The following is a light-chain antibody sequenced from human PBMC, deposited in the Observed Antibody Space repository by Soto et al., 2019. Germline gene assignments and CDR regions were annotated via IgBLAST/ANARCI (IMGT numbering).Light chain of an antibody. Sequence: DIQMTQSPSSVSASVGDRVTITCRASQGISNWLAWYQQRPGKAPKLMIYATSNLHSGVPSRFSGFGSGTDFTLTISSLQPEDSATYYCQQANSLPQTFGQGTKVEIK. CDR1: QGISNW. CDR2: ATS. V-gene: IGKV1-12*01. J-gene: IGKJ1*01. CDR3: QQANSLPQT.